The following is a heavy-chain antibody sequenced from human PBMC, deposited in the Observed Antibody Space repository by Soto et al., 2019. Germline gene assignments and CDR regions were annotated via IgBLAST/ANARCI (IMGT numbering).Heavy chain of an antibody. J-gene: IGHJ4*02. CDR1: GGTFSSYT. V-gene: IGHV1-69*02. D-gene: IGHD6-19*01. CDR3: ARGSGSSGWYGY. Sequence: QVQLVQSGAEVKKPGSSVKVSCKASGGTFSSYTISWVRQAPGQGLEWMGRIIPILGIANYAQKFQGRVTITADKSTSTVYMELSSLRSEDTAVYYCARGSGSSGWYGYWGQGTLVTVSS. CDR2: IIPILGIA.